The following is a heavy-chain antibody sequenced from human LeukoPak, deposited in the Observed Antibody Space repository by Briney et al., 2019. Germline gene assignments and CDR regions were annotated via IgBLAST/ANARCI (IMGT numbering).Heavy chain of an antibody. CDR1: GFSLSDYS. CDR3: ARGEYYYDSSDYYWD. CDR2: MSSTSSYM. D-gene: IGHD3-22*01. Sequence: GGSLRLSCAASGFSLSDYSMNWVRQAPGKGLEWVSSMSSTSSYMYYADSVKGQFTISRDNAKSLLYLQMNNLRAEDTAVYYCARGEYYYDSSDYYWDWGQGTLVTVS. J-gene: IGHJ4*02. V-gene: IGHV3-21*01.